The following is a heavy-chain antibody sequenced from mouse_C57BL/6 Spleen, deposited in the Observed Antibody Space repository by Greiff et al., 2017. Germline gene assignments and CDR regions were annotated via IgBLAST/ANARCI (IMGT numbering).Heavy chain of an antibody. Sequence: VQLQQSGTVLARPGASVKMSCKTSGYTFTSYWMHWVKQRPGQGLEWIGAIYPGNSDTSYNQKFKGKAKLTAVTSASTAYMELSSLTNEDSAVYYCTLCYGSSYGFAYWGQGTLVTVSA. CDR3: TLCYGSSYGFAY. V-gene: IGHV1-5*01. CDR2: IYPGNSDT. J-gene: IGHJ3*01. CDR1: GYTFTSYW. D-gene: IGHD1-1*01.